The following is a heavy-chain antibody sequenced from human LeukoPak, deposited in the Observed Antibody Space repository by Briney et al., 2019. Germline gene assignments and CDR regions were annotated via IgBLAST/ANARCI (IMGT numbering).Heavy chain of an antibody. CDR3: ARVASPLFYSSRPGPNWFDP. J-gene: IGHJ5*02. CDR2: IIPIFGTA. CDR1: GGTFSSYA. V-gene: IGHV1-69*13. D-gene: IGHD4-11*01. Sequence: ASVTVSCKASGGTFSSYAISWVRQAPGQGLEWMGGIIPIFGTANYAQKFQGRVTITADESTSTAYMELNSLRSEDTAVYYCARVASPLFYSSRPGPNWFDPWGQGTLVTVSS.